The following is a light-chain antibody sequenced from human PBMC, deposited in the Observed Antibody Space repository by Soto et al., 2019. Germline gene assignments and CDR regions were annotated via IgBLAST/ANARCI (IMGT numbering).Light chain of an antibody. Sequence: EIVFTHSPGTLSLSPGERATLSCRASQSVGSTYLAWYQQKPGQAPRLLIYDASSRATGIPDRFSGSGSGTDFTLTISRLEPEDFAVYYCQQYDSSFTFGQGTRLEIK. CDR1: QSVGSTY. J-gene: IGKJ5*01. CDR2: DAS. V-gene: IGKV3-20*01. CDR3: QQYDSSFT.